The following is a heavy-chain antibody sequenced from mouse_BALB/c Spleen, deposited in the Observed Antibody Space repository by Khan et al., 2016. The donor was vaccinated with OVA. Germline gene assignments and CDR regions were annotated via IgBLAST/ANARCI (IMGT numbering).Heavy chain of an antibody. V-gene: IGHV9-3-1*01. D-gene: IGHD2-14*01. CDR3: VRVGYNGTMDY. Sequence: QIQLVQSGPELKRPGETVKISCKASGYTFTNNGMNWVKLAPGKGLRWMGWINTYTGKPAYADDFKGRFAFSLETSASTAYLQINNHRNENTATYFCVRVGYNGTMDYWGQGTSVTVSS. J-gene: IGHJ4*01. CDR2: INTYTGKP. CDR1: GYTFTNNG.